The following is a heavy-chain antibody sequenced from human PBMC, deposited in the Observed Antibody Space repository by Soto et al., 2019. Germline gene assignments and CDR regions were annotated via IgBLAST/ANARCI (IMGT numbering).Heavy chain of an antibody. CDR2: IIPLFGTA. D-gene: IGHD4-17*01. V-gene: IGHV1-69*01. J-gene: IGHJ6*02. CDR3: ARGDYGANWGKYYYYGLDV. CDR1: GGTFSSYA. Sequence: QVQLVQSGAEVKKPGSSVKVSCKASGGTFSSYALSWVRQAPGQGLEWMGGIIPLFGTANYAQKFQGRVTITADEPSSTAYMKLSSLRSEDTAMYYCARGDYGANWGKYYYYGLDVWGQGTTVTVSS.